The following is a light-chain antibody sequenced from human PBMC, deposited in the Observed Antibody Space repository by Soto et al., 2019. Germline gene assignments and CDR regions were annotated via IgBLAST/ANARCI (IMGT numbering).Light chain of an antibody. Sequence: QSLLTPAAAVSGSPGQSLTISCTGTSSDVGGYNDVSWYQQHPGKAPKLMIYEVSNRPSGVSILFSGSKSGNTASLTISGLQAEDEADYYFSSYTSSTSLAVFGAGTKVTVL. CDR3: SSYTSSTSLAV. CDR1: SSDVGGYND. J-gene: IGLJ1*01. CDR2: EVS. V-gene: IGLV2-14*01.